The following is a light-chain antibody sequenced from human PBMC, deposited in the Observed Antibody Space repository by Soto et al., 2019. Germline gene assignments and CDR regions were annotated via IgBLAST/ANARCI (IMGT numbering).Light chain of an antibody. V-gene: IGKV1-27*01. CDR2: AAS. CDR1: QSISNH. Sequence: DIQMTQSPSSLSASVEDRVIITCRASQSISNHLNWYQQKPGKVPKLLIYAASTLQSGVPSRFSGSGSGTDFTLTISSLQPEDVATYYCQKYNSAPHTFGQGTKLEIK. CDR3: QKYNSAPHT. J-gene: IGKJ2*01.